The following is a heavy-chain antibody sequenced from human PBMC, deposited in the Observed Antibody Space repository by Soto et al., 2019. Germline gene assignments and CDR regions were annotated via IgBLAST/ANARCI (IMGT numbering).Heavy chain of an antibody. V-gene: IGHV1-18*01. J-gene: IGHJ6*04. CDR3: VRSWAIRLMDV. Sequence: QVQLVQSGAEVKKPGASVKVSCKASGYTFASYGISWVRQAPGQGLEWMGWISAYNGDTNYAQKFQGRVTMTTDTSTSTGYMELRSLRSDDTAVYYCVRSWAIRLMDVWGKGTTVIVSS. CDR1: GYTFASYG. CDR2: ISAYNGDT. D-gene: IGHD3-10*01.